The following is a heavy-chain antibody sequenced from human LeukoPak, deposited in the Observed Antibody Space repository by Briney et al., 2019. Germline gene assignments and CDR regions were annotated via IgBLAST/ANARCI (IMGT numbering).Heavy chain of an antibody. CDR3: ARSLGPRVWGSYRYGVYNWFDP. CDR2: IIPIFGTA. Sequence: SVKVSCKASGGTFSSYAISWVRQAPGQGLEWMEGIIPIFGTANYAQKFQGRVTITADKSTSTAYMELSSLRSEDTAVYYCARSLGPRVWGSYRYGVYNWFDPWGQGTLVTVSS. J-gene: IGHJ5*02. D-gene: IGHD3-16*02. CDR1: GGTFSSYA. V-gene: IGHV1-69*06.